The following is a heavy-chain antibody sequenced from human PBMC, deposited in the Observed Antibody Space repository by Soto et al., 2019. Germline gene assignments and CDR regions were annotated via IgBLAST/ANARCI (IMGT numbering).Heavy chain of an antibody. Sequence: QITLKESGPTLVKPTEPLTLTCIFSGFSLSNSGVGVGWLRQPPGKALEWLALIYWDDDRRYSASLRSRLTITKDTSNNQVVLTMTNMDPMDTATYYCAHRPSYDPSGAFDYWGQGTLVTVSS. CDR3: AHRPSYDPSGAFDY. V-gene: IGHV2-5*02. J-gene: IGHJ4*02. D-gene: IGHD3-22*01. CDR1: GFSLSNSGVG. CDR2: IYWDDDR.